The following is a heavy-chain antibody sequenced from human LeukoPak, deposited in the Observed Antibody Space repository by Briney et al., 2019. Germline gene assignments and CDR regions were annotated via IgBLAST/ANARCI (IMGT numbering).Heavy chain of an antibody. CDR3: ARLTSVAL. J-gene: IGHJ4*02. CDR1: GGSISNYY. CDR2: IYYSGST. D-gene: IGHD3-16*01. V-gene: IGHV4-59*08. Sequence: PSETLSLTCTVSGGSISNYYWSWTRQPPGKGLEWIGYIYYSGSTNYNPSLKGRVTISIDTSKNQFSLKLSSVTAADTAVYYCARLTSVALWGQGTLVTVSS.